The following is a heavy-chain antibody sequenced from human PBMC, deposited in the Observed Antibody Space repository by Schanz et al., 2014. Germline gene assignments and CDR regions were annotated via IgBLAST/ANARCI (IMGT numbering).Heavy chain of an antibody. V-gene: IGHV4-31*02. J-gene: IGHJ3*02. CDR2: IYYRGST. CDR3: ARERDALDI. Sequence: WTWIRQHPGKGLEWIGYIYYRGSTYYNPSLKSRATISTDMSRNQFSLRLKSVTAADTALYYCARERDALDIWGQGTMVIVSS.